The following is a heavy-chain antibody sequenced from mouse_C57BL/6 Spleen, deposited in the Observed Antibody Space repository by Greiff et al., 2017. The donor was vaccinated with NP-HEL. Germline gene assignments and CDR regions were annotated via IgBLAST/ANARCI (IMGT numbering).Heavy chain of an antibody. Sequence: VKVVESGPGLVAPSQSLSITCTVSGFSLTSYGVHWVRQPPGKGLEWLVVIWSDGSTTYNSALKSRLSLSKVNSKSQVFLKMNSLQTDDTAMYYCARQLRLGNAMDYWGQGTSVTVSS. CDR1: GFSLTSYG. D-gene: IGHD3-2*02. V-gene: IGHV2-6-1*01. CDR2: IWSDGST. CDR3: ARQLRLGNAMDY. J-gene: IGHJ4*01.